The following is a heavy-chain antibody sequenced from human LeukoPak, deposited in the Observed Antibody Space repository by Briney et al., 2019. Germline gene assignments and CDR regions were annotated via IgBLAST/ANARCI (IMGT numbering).Heavy chain of an antibody. J-gene: IGHJ5*02. D-gene: IGHD6-13*01. CDR1: GGSISSYY. CDR2: IYYSGST. Sequence: SETLSLTCTVSGGSISSYYWSRIRQPPGKGLEWIGYIYYSGSTNYNPSLKSRVTISVDTSKNQFSLKLSSVTVADTAVYYCAREKQQLGANWFDPWGQGTLVTVSS. V-gene: IGHV4-59*01. CDR3: AREKQQLGANWFDP.